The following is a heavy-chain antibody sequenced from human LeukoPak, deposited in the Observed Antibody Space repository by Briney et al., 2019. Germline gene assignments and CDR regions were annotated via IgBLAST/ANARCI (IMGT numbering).Heavy chain of an antibody. D-gene: IGHD3-3*01. V-gene: IGHV3-33*06. CDR1: GFTFSSYG. Sequence: GRSLRLSCAASGFTFSSYGMHWVRQAPGKGLEWVAVIWYDGSNKYYADSVKGRFTISRDNSKNSLYLQMNSLRAEDTALYYCAKDMGFRDFWSGPFDYWGQGTLVTVSS. J-gene: IGHJ4*02. CDR3: AKDMGFRDFWSGPFDY. CDR2: IWYDGSNK.